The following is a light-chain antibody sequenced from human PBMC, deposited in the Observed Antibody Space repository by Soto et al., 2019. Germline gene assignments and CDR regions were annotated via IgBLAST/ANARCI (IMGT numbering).Light chain of an antibody. CDR3: QQYAGSPWT. V-gene: IGKV3-20*01. CDR1: QSVSSSY. Sequence: EIVLTQSPGTLSLSPGERATLSCRASQSVSSSYLTWYQQKPGQAPRLLIYGTSTRATGIPDRFSGRGSGTDFPLTISRLEPEDFAVYYCQQYAGSPWTFGQGTKVEIK. CDR2: GTS. J-gene: IGKJ1*01.